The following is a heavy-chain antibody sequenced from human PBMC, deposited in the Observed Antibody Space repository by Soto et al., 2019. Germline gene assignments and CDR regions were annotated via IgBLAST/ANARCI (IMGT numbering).Heavy chain of an antibody. J-gene: IGHJ4*02. CDR1: GYDFTTYG. D-gene: IGHD1-1*01. CDR3: ARGRYGDY. Sequence: QVHLVXSXXXXXXXGASVKVSCKGSGYDFTTYGITWVRQAPGQGLEWMAWISAHNGNTDYAQKLQGRVTVTRDTSTSTAYMELRSLRSDDTAMYYCARGRYGDYWGQGALVTVSS. CDR2: ISAHNGNT. V-gene: IGHV1-18*01.